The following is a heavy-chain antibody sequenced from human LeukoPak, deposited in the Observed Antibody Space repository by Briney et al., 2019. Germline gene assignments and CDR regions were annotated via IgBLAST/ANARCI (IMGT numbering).Heavy chain of an antibody. CDR1: GGSTSSSAYH. V-gene: IGHV4-39*02. D-gene: IGHD6-13*01. J-gene: IGHJ5*02. CDR3: ARDSIAAAGIDP. CDR2: ICYSGST. Sequence: PSETLSLTCSVSGGSTSSSAYHLGWIRPPPGKGLEWVGSICYSGSTYYHPSLKSRVTIPVDTSKNQFSLKLSSETAADTAVYYGARDSIAAAGIDPWGQGTLVTVSS.